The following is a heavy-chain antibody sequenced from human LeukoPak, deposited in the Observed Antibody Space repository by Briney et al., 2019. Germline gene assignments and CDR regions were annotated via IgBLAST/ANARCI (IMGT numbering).Heavy chain of an antibody. CDR1: EGSVNNVNNY. CDR2: VYNSGST. J-gene: IGHJ4*02. CDR3: ARAGCSSTSCYRVFPYFDY. Sequence: PSETLSLTCTVSEGSVNNVNNYWSWIRQPAGMGLEWIGRVYNSGSTDYNPSLKSRVTMSIDTSKNQFSLKLSSVTAADTAVYYCARAGCSSTSCYRVFPYFDYWGQGTLVTVSS. D-gene: IGHD2-2*01. V-gene: IGHV4-61*10.